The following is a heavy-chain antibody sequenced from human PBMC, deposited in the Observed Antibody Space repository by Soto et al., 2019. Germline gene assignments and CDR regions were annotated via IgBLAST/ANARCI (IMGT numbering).Heavy chain of an antibody. J-gene: IGHJ5*02. D-gene: IGHD6-13*01. Sequence: ASVKVSCKASGHTFTGYYMHWVRQAPGQGLEWMGWFNPNSGGTNYAQKFQGRVTMTRDTSISTAYMELSRLRSDDTAVYYCARDRDSSSWYWFDPWGQGTLVTVSS. CDR2: FNPNSGGT. CDR3: ARDRDSSSWYWFDP. V-gene: IGHV1-2*02. CDR1: GHTFTGYY.